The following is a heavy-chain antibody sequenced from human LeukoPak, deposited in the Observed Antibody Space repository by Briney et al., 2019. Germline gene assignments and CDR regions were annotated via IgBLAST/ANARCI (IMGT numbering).Heavy chain of an antibody. D-gene: IGHD6-19*01. J-gene: IGHJ3*02. CDR2: INSKNDGGTT. CDR3: STPLYSSAYYNAFDI. Sequence: PGGSLRLSCTASGFTFSNAWMSWVRQAPGKGLEWVGRINSKNDGGTTDYAAPVRGRFTISRDDSKNTLYLQLNSLKTEDTAVYFCSTPLYSSAYYNAFDIWGQGTMVTVSS. CDR1: GFTFSNAW. V-gene: IGHV3-15*01.